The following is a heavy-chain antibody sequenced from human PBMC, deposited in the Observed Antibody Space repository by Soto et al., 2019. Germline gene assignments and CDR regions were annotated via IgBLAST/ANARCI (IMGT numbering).Heavy chain of an antibody. CDR1: GFTVSTNY. CDR2: MYSGGST. V-gene: IGHV3-53*01. D-gene: IGHD3-16*02. Sequence: EVQLVESGGGLIQPGGSLRLSCGASGFTVSTNYMSWVRQAPGKGLEWVSHMYSGGSTYYADSVKGRFTISRGYSMNTLFLQIIALRAGVTAVYYCARCLGHLSLSAFDIWGQGTLVTVSS. CDR3: ARCLGHLSLSAFDI. J-gene: IGHJ3*02.